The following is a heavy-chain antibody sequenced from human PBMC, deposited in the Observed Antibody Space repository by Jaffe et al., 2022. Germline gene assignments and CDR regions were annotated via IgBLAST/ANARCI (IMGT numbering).Heavy chain of an antibody. CDR3: AKDRGGRGITMVQGAPPYYYMDV. CDR1: GFTFSSYA. D-gene: IGHD3-10*01. V-gene: IGHV3-23*01. Sequence: EVQLLESGGGLVQPGGSLRLSCAASGFTFSSYAMSWVRQAPGKGLEWVSAISGSGGSTYYADSVKGRFTISRDNSKNTLYLQMNSLRAEDTAVYYCAKDRGGRGITMVQGAPPYYYMDVWGKGTTVTVSS. J-gene: IGHJ6*03. CDR2: ISGSGGST.